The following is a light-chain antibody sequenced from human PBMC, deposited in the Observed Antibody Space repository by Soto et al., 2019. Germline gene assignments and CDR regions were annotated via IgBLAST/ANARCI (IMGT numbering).Light chain of an antibody. J-gene: IGKJ4*01. CDR2: SAS. Sequence: DIQLTQSPSVLSASVGDTVTITCRASQSLSNYLAWYQQKPGKAPDLLIYSASTLQSGVPSRFSGSGSETEFSITIRALQPEDFATYYCQQLSRYPLTFGGGTKVDI. V-gene: IGKV1-9*01. CDR1: QSLSNY. CDR3: QQLSRYPLT.